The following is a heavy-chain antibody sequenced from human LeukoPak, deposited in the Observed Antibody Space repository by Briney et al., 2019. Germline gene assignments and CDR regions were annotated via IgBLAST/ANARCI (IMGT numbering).Heavy chain of an antibody. CDR3: ATRPTTMVQGVLFDC. CDR1: GGSFSGYY. V-gene: IGHV4-34*01. D-gene: IGHD3-10*01. J-gene: IGHJ4*02. CDR2: INHSGST. Sequence: PSETLSLTCAVYGGSFSGYYWSWIRQPPGKGLEWIGEINHSGSTNCNPSLKSRVTISVDTSKNQFSLKLSSVTAADTAVYYCATRPTTMVQGVLFDCWGQGTLVTVSS.